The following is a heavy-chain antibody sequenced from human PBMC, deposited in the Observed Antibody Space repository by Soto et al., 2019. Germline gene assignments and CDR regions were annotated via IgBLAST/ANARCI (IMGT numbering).Heavy chain of an antibody. Sequence: QVQLQESGPGLVKPSETLSLTCTVSGGSISSNYWSWIRQPPGKGLEWIGYIHYSGNTNYNPSLTSRVTISIATSKSQFSLMLSSVTAADTAVYYCARRYYGGNYWYFDLWGRGTLVTVSS. CDR1: GGSISSNY. CDR2: IHYSGNT. D-gene: IGHD4-17*01. CDR3: ARRYYGGNYWYFDL. J-gene: IGHJ2*01. V-gene: IGHV4-59*08.